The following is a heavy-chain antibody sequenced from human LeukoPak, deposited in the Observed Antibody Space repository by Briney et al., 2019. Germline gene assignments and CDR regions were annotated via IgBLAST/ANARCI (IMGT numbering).Heavy chain of an antibody. CDR2: IRYDGSNK. CDR1: GFTFSSYG. V-gene: IGHV3-30*02. Sequence: GGSLRLSCAASGFTFSSYGMHWVRQAPGKGLEWVTFIRYDGSNKYYADSVKGRFTISRDNSKNTLYLQMNSLRPEDTAVYYCVSWPELRSSSSWFYYWGQGTLVTVSS. J-gene: IGHJ4*02. D-gene: IGHD6-13*01. CDR3: VSWPELRSSSSWFYY.